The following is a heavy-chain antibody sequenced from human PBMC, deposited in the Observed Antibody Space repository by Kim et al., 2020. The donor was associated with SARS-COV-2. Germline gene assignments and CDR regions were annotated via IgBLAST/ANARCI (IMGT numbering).Heavy chain of an antibody. V-gene: IGHV4-31*03. CDR3: ARANWNDKQRPPGFDY. J-gene: IGHJ4*02. D-gene: IGHD1-1*01. CDR2: IYYSGST. CDR1: GGSISSGGYY. Sequence: SETLSLTCTVSGGSISSGGYYWSWIRQHPGKGLEWIGYIYYSGSTYYNPSLKSRVTISVDTSKNQFSLKLSSVTAADTAVYYCARANWNDKQRPPGFDYWGQGTLVTVSS.